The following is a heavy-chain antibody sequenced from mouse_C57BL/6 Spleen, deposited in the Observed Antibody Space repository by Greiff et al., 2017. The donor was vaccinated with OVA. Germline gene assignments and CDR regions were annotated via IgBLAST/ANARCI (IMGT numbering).Heavy chain of an antibody. V-gene: IGHV1-69*01. D-gene: IGHD1-1*01. J-gene: IGHJ1*03. CDR3: ARGRYGSSPWYFDV. Sequence: QVQLQQPGAELVMPGASVKLSCKASGYTFTSYWMHWVKQRPGQGLEWIGEIDPSDSYTNYNQKFKGKSTLTVDKSSSTAYMQLSSLTSEDSAVYYCARGRYGSSPWYFDVWGTGTTVTVSS. CDR2: IDPSDSYT. CDR1: GYTFTSYW.